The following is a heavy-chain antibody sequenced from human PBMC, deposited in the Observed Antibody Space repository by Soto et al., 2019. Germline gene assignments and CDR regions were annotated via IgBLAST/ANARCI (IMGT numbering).Heavy chain of an antibody. CDR1: GGSFSGYY. D-gene: IGHD4-17*01. J-gene: IGHJ6*02. CDR3: ARGWVTTGIYYYYGMDV. CDR2: INHSGST. V-gene: IGHV4-34*01. Sequence: SETLSLTCAVYGGSFSGYYWSWIRQPPGKGLEWIGEINHSGSTNYNPPLKSRVTISVDTSKNQFSLKLSSVTAADTAVYYCARGWVTTGIYYYYGMDVWGQGTTVTVSS.